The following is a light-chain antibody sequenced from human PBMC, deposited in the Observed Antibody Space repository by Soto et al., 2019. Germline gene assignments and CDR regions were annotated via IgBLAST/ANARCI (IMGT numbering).Light chain of an antibody. CDR3: SAHGGTYPYG. V-gene: IGLV2-8*01. CDR2: DVN. J-gene: IGLJ1*01. Sequence: QSALPQPPSASGSPGQSVALSCTGTASDIGGYTFVSWYQQHPGKAPKLLIYDVNKRPSGVPDRFSGSKSGNTAYLTVSGLQADDEADYYCSAHGGTYPYGFGTGTKVTVL. CDR1: ASDIGGYTF.